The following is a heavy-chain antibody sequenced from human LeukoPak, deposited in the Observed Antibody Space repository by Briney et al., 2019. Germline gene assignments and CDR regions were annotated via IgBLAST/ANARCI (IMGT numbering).Heavy chain of an antibody. D-gene: IGHD1-26*01. Sequence: GGSLRLSCAASGFTFSSYSMNWVRQAPGKGLEWVAYISSGSSSIYYADSVKGRFTISRDNAKNSLYLQMNSLRAEDTAVYYCARGADSGSYLGYWGQGTLVTVSS. CDR1: GFTFSSYS. V-gene: IGHV3-48*04. CDR3: ARGADSGSYLGY. J-gene: IGHJ4*02. CDR2: ISSGSSSI.